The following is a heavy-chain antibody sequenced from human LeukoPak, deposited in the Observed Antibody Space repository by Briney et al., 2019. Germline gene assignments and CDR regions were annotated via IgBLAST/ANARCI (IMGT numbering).Heavy chain of an antibody. V-gene: IGHV3-23*01. CDR1: GFTFSSYA. J-gene: IGHJ4*02. CDR2: ISGSGGST. CDR3: AKGGLLPFDY. Sequence: GGSLRLSCAASGFTFSSYAMSWVRQAPGKGLEWVSAISGSGGSTYYADSVKGRFTISRDNSNNTLYLQMNSLRAEYTAVYDCAKGGLLPFDYWGQGTLVTVSS. D-gene: IGHD2-2*01.